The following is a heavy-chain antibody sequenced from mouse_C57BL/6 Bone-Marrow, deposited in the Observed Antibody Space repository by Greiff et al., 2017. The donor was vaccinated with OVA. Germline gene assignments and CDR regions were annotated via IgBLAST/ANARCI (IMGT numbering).Heavy chain of an antibody. CDR3: ARRDIVPLSY. CDR2: IDPSDSYT. Sequence: QVQLQQPGAELVMPGASVKLSCKASGYTFTSYWMHWVKQRPGQGLEWIGEIDPSDSYTNYNQKFKGKSTLTVDKSSSTAYMQLSSLTSEDSAVYYCARRDIVPLSYWGQGTLVTVSA. V-gene: IGHV1-69*01. D-gene: IGHD3-3*01. CDR1: GYTFTSYW. J-gene: IGHJ3*01.